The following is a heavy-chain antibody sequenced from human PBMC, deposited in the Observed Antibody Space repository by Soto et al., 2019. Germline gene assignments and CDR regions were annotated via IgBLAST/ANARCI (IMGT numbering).Heavy chain of an antibody. V-gene: IGHV4-39*01. CDR2: IYYSGST. CDR3: ARHPLWFGELFSWFDP. Sequence: SETLSLTCTVSGGSISSSSYYWGWIRQPPGKGLEWIGSIYYSGSTYYNPSLKSRVTISVDTSKNQFSLKLSSVTAADTAVYYCARHPLWFGELFSWFDPWGQGTLVTVSP. D-gene: IGHD3-10*01. CDR1: GGSISSSSYY. J-gene: IGHJ5*02.